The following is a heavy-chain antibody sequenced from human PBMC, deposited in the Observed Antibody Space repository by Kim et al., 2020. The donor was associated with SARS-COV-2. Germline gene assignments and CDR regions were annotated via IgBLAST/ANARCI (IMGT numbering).Heavy chain of an antibody. Sequence: DSVKGRFTISRDNAKNSLYLQMNSLRAEDTAVYYCARDRERGYSLDAFDIWGQGTMVTVSS. V-gene: IGHV3-7*03. D-gene: IGHD5-18*01. CDR3: ARDRERGYSLDAFDI. J-gene: IGHJ3*02.